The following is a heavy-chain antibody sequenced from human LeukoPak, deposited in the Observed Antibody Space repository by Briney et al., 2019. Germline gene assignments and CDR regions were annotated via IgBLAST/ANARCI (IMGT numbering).Heavy chain of an antibody. J-gene: IGHJ4*02. CDR2: IYHSGST. Sequence: SETLSLTCTVSGYSISSGYYWGWIRQPPGKGLEWIGSIYHSGSTYYNPSLKSRVTISVDTSKNQFSLKLSSVTAADTAVYYCARDMYDTSGHLDYWGQGTLVTVSS. D-gene: IGHD3-22*01. CDR1: GYSISSGYY. V-gene: IGHV4-38-2*02. CDR3: ARDMYDTSGHLDY.